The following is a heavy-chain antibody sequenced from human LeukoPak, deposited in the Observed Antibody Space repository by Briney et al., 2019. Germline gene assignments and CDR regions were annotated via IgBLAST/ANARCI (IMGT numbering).Heavy chain of an antibody. CDR3: AKRGVVIRVILVGFHKEAYYFES. CDR2: ISDRGGST. J-gene: IGHJ4*02. CDR1: GITLSNYG. D-gene: IGHD3/OR15-3a*01. Sequence: PGGSLRLSCAVSGITLSNYGMSWVRQAPGKGLEWVAGISDRGGSTKYADSVKGRFTIARDNRKNTLYLQMNSLRAEDTAVYFCAKRGVVIRVILVGFHKEAYYFESWGQGALVTVSS. V-gene: IGHV3-23*01.